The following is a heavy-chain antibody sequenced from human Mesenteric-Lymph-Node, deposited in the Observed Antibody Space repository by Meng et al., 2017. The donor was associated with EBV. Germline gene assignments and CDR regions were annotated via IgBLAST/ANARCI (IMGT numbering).Heavy chain of an antibody. J-gene: IGHJ4*02. V-gene: IGHV4-61*01. Sequence: QVPVQDSGPGLVKPSETLSLTCTVSGGSVSSGSYYWSWIRQPPGKGLEWIGYIYYSGSTNYNPSLKSRVTISVDTSKNQFSLKLSSVTAADTAVYYCALIIVGATHFDYWGQGTLVTVSS. D-gene: IGHD1-26*01. CDR1: GGSVSSGSYY. CDR2: IYYSGST. CDR3: ALIIVGATHFDY.